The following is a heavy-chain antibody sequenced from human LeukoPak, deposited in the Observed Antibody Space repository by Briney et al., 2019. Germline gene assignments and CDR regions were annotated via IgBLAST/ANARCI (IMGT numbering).Heavy chain of an antibody. J-gene: IGHJ6*02. Sequence: ASVKVSCKASGYSFPPYDINWVRQATGQGVAWVGWMNTNSGGAGYAQKFQGRVTMTRNTSISTAYMERSSLRSEDTAVYYCARSTMDFYYHYGMDVWGQGTTVTVSS. CDR1: GYSFPPYD. D-gene: IGHD3-10*01. CDR3: ARSTMDFYYHYGMDV. V-gene: IGHV1-8*01. CDR2: MNTNSGGA.